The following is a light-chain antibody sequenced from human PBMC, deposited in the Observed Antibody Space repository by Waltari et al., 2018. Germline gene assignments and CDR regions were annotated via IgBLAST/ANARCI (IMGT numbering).Light chain of an antibody. CDR3: NSRDSSGNRV. CDR1: SLRSYY. Sequence: SSELTQDPAVSVALGQTVRITCPGDSLRSYYASWYQQKPGQAPVLVIYGKNNRPSGIPDRFSGSSSGNTASLTITGAQAEDEADYYCNSRDSSGNRVFGGGTKLTVL. CDR2: GKN. V-gene: IGLV3-19*01. J-gene: IGLJ3*02.